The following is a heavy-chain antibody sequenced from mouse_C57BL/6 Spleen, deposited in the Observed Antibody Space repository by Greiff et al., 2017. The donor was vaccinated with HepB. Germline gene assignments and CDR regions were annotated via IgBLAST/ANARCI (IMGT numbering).Heavy chain of an antibody. CDR3: TSNPGYDYRSSACYFDV. Sequence: DVLLVESGGGLVKPGGSLKLSCAASGFTFSSYAMSWVRQTPEKRLEWVATISDGGSYTYYPDNVKGRFTISRDNAKNTLYLQMSQLKSEDTAMYYCTSNPGYDYRSSACYFDVWGPGTTLTVSS. D-gene: IGHD1-1*01. J-gene: IGHJ2*01. CDR1: GFTFSSYA. V-gene: IGHV5-4*01. CDR2: ISDGGSYT.